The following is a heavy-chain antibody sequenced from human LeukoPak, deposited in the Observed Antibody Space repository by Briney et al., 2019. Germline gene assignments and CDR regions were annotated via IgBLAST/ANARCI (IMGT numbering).Heavy chain of an antibody. J-gene: IGHJ4*02. V-gene: IGHV3-33*01. CDR1: GFTFSSYG. CDR2: IWYDGSNK. Sequence: PGGTLRLSCAASGFTFSSYGMHWVRQAPGKGLEWVAVIWYDGSNKYYADSVKGRFTISRDNSKNTLYLQMNSLRAEDTAVYYCARGPDYGDYYFDYWGQGTLVTVSS. CDR3: ARGPDYGDYYFDY. D-gene: IGHD4-17*01.